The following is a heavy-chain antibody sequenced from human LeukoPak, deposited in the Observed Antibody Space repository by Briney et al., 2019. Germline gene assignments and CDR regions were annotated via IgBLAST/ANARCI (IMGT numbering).Heavy chain of an antibody. Sequence: PSETLSLTCMVSGGSIRSYYWSCIRQPPGKGLEWIGYIYYSGITNYTPSIKSRVAISVDPSKNQFSLNLSSVTAADTAVYYCARVRLAYGSGSCDYFHYWGQGTLVTLSS. CDR3: ARVRLAYGSGSCDYFHY. CDR2: IYYSGIT. J-gene: IGHJ4*02. V-gene: IGHV4-59*01. D-gene: IGHD3-10*01. CDR1: GGSIRSYY.